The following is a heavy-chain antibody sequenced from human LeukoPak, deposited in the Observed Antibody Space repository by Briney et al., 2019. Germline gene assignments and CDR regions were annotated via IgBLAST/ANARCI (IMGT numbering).Heavy chain of an antibody. CDR3: AREGGGGIDIEPSFDY. D-gene: IGHD2-15*01. CDR1: GYTFTRYF. Sequence: ASVKVSCKASGYTFTRYFIHWVRQAPGRGLEWMGTINPSGGSTGYAQKFQGRVTMTRDTSTSTVYMELSSLRSEDTAVYYCAREGGGGIDIEPSFDYWGQGTLVTVSS. J-gene: IGHJ4*02. CDR2: INPSGGST. V-gene: IGHV1-46*01.